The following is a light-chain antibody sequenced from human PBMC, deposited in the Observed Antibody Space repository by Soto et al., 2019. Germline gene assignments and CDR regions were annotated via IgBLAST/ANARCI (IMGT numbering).Light chain of an antibody. V-gene: IGLV1-44*01. CDR1: SSNIGTYT. CDR3: AAWDDSRNGPI. CDR2: GNN. J-gene: IGLJ2*01. Sequence: QSVLTQPPSASGTPGQRVTISCSGGSSNIGTYTVSWYQQFPETAPKLLTYGNNQRPSGVPDRFSGSKSGTSASLSISGLQSDDEADYYCAAWDDSRNGPIFGGGTKLTVL.